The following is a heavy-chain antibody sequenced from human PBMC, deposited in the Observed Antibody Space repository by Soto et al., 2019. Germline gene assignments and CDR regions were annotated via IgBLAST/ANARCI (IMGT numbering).Heavy chain of an antibody. J-gene: IGHJ4*02. CDR1: GYSISSGYY. D-gene: IGHD3-16*02. CDR2: IYYSGST. CDR3: ARGRYDYVWGSYRYDY. Sequence: PSETLSLTCAVSGYSISSGYYWGWIRQPPGKGLEWIGSIYYSGSTYYNPSLKSRVTISVDTSKNQFSLKLSSVTAADTAVYYCARGRYDYVWGSYRYDYWGQGTLVTVSS. V-gene: IGHV4-38-2*01.